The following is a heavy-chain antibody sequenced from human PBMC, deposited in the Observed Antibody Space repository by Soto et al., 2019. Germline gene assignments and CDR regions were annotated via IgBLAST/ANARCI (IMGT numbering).Heavy chain of an antibody. D-gene: IGHD5-18*01. CDR3: AKSKSGYSYGYYYYYYYGMDV. V-gene: IGHV3-23*01. J-gene: IGHJ6*02. Sequence: PGGSLRLSGAASGFTFSSYAMSWVRQAPGKGLEWASAISGSGGSTYYADSVKGRFTISRDNSKNTLYLQMNSLRAEDTAVYYCAKSKSGYSYGYYYYYYYGMDVWGQGTTVTVSS. CDR1: GFTFSSYA. CDR2: ISGSGGST.